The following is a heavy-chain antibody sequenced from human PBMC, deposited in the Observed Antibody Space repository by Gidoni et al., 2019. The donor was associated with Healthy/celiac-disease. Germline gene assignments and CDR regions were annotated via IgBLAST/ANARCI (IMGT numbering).Heavy chain of an antibody. CDR1: GFTFRSYW. Sequence: EVQLVESGGGSVQPGGSLRLSCAASGFTFRSYWLHWGRQAPGKGLVWVSRINSDGSSTSYADAVKGRFTISRDNAKNTLYLQMNSLRAEDTAVYYCLVPIGRDYWGQGTLVTVSS. J-gene: IGHJ4*02. CDR3: LVPIGRDY. CDR2: INSDGSST. V-gene: IGHV3-74*01. D-gene: IGHD2-8*02.